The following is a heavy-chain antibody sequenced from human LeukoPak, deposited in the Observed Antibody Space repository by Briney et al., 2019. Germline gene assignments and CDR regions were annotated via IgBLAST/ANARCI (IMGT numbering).Heavy chain of an antibody. D-gene: IGHD6-13*01. CDR2: INPNSGGT. V-gene: IGHV1-2*02. CDR1: GYTFTGYY. Sequence: GASVKVSCKASGYTFTGYYMHWVRQAPGQGLEWMGWINPNSGGTNYAQKFQGRVTMTRDTSISTAYMELSRLRSDDTAVYYCAREGAAAGTGYYYMDVWGKGTTVTVSS. CDR3: AREGAAAGTGYYYMDV. J-gene: IGHJ6*03.